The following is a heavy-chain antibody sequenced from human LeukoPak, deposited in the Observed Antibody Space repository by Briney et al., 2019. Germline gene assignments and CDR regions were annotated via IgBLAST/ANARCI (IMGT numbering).Heavy chain of an antibody. D-gene: IGHD6-19*01. CDR3: ARGGTPGYSSGRIDY. V-gene: IGHV3-53*04. CDR2: I. CDR1: GFTGSSNY. J-gene: IGHJ4*02. Sequence: GGSLGLSGVASGFTGSSNYRSWVRQAPGKGLEWVSVISVKGRFTISRHNSENTLYLHMNSLRVEDTAVYFCARGGTPGYSSGRIDYWGQGTLVTVSS.